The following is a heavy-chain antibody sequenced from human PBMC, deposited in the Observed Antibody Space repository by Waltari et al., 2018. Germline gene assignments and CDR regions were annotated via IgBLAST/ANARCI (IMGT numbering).Heavy chain of an antibody. D-gene: IGHD2-2*01. CDR3: AREVVPAATIVVNWFDP. Sequence: QVQLVQSGSELKKPGASVKVSCKASGYTFTNYAINWLRQPPGQGLELMGWINTNTGNPTYVQGFTGRFVFSLDTSVSTAYLQINSLKADDTAVYYCAREVVPAATIVVNWFDPWGQGTLVTVSS. CDR2: INTNTGNP. J-gene: IGHJ5*02. V-gene: IGHV7-4-1*02. CDR1: GYTFTNYA.